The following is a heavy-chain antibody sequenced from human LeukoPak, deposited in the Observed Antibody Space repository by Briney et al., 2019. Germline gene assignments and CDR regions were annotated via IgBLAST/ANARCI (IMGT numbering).Heavy chain of an antibody. CDR2: INSDGSST. J-gene: IGHJ4*02. CDR3: AGDKSSGYWFIDY. Sequence: PGGSMRLSCAASGFTFSSDWMHCVRQAPGKGLLCVSRINSDGSSTNYADAVKGRFTVSRDNAKNTLYLQVNSLRAEDTAVYYCAGDKSSGYWFIDYWGQGTLVTVSS. V-gene: IGHV3-74*01. D-gene: IGHD3-22*01. CDR1: GFTFSSDW.